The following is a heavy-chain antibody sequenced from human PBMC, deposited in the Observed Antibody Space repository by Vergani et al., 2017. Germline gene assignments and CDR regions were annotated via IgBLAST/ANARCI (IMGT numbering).Heavy chain of an antibody. CDR2: INHSGST. CDR1: GGSFSGYY. Sequence: QVQLQQWGAGLLKPSETLSLTCAVYGGSFSGYYWSWIRQPPGKGLGWIGEINHSGSTNYNPSLKSRVTISVDTSKNQFSLKLSSVTAAETAVYYCARGLRASTWRPTASHFDYWGQGTLVTVSS. CDR3: ARGLRASTWRPTASHFDY. V-gene: IGHV4-34*01. D-gene: IGHD2/OR15-2a*01. J-gene: IGHJ4*02.